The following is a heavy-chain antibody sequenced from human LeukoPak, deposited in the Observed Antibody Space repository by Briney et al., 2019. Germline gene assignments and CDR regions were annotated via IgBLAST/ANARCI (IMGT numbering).Heavy chain of an antibody. Sequence: GASVKVSCKASGYTFTGYYMHWVRQAPGQGLEWMGWINPNSGGTNYAQKSQGRVTMTRDTSISTAYMELSRLRSDDTAVYYCARVYGSGSYYNVIRAFDPWGQGTLVTVSS. J-gene: IGHJ5*02. CDR2: INPNSGGT. V-gene: IGHV1-2*02. CDR3: ARVYGSGSYYNVIRAFDP. CDR1: GYTFTGYY. D-gene: IGHD3-10*01.